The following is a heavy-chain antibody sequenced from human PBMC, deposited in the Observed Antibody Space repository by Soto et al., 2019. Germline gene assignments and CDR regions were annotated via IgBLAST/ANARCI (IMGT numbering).Heavy chain of an antibody. V-gene: IGHV4-34*01. CDR3: ARGNDVVVPAAAKYNWFDP. CDR1: GGSFSGYY. D-gene: IGHD2-2*01. CDR2: INHSGST. J-gene: IGHJ5*02. Sequence: SETLSLTCAVYGGSFSGYYWSWIRQPPGKGLEWIGEINHSGSTNYNPSLKSRVTISVDTSKNQFSLKLSSVTAADTAVYYCARGNDVVVPAAAKYNWFDPWGQGTLVTVSS.